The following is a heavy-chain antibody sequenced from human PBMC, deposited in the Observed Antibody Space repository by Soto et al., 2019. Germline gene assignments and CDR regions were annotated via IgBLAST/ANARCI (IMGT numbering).Heavy chain of an antibody. CDR1: GGSISSYY. D-gene: IGHD3-9*01. CDR2: IYYSGST. J-gene: IGHJ4*02. CDR3: ARQGGYLDWLLNY. Sequence: SETLSLTCTVSGGSISSYYWSWIRQPPGKGLEWIGYIYYSGSTNYNPSLKSRVTISVDTSKNQFSLKLSSVTAADTAVYYCARQGGYLDWLLNYWGQGTLVTVSS. V-gene: IGHV4-59*08.